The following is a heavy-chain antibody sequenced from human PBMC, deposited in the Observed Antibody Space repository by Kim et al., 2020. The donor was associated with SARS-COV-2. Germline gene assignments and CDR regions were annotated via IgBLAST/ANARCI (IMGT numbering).Heavy chain of an antibody. J-gene: IGHJ6*02. V-gene: IGHV3-48*03. CDR3: ARIGGRTTEGGLDV. Sequence: ADSVKGRFTISRDNAKKSLYLQMNSLRAEDTAVYYCARIGGRTTEGGLDVWGQGTTVIVSS. D-gene: IGHD1-26*01.